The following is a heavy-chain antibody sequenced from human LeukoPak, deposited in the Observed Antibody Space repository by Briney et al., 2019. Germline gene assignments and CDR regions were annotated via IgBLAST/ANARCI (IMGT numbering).Heavy chain of an antibody. CDR1: GFTFTSSS. CDR3: AADQTGVGYCDGDCYSY. V-gene: IGHV1-58*02. Sequence: SVKVSCKASGFTFTSSSIQWVRQARGQRREWIGWVVVGSGDTNYAQTFQERVTINRDMSTSTAYRELSSLRSADTAVYYCAADQTGVGYCDGDCYSYWGQGALVTVSS. D-gene: IGHD2-21*01. CDR2: VVVGSGDT. J-gene: IGHJ4*02.